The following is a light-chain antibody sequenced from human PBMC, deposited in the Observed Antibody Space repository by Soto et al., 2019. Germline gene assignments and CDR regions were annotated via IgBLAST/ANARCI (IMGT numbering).Light chain of an antibody. J-gene: IGKJ1*01. CDR1: QSVSSN. CDR2: GAS. Sequence: EIVMTQSPATLPVSPGERATLSCRASQSVSSNLAWYQQKPGQAPRLLIYGASTRATGIPARFSGSGSGTEYTPSISSPQYEDFAVYYYQHHNNRPPWTFGQGTKVDIK. CDR3: QHHNNRPPWT. V-gene: IGKV3-15*01.